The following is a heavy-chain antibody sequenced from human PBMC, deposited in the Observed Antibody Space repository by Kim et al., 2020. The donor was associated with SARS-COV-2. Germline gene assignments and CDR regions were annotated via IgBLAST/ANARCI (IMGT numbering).Heavy chain of an antibody. V-gene: IGHV3-23*01. Sequence: GGSLRLSCAASGFTFSNFAMTWVRQAPGKALEWVSLISGSGGITHYADSVKGRFTISRDNSKNTLYLQMNSLRAEDTAVYYCTKGYNSGSYLYFDYWGQGTLVTVSS. J-gene: IGHJ4*02. CDR3: TKGYNSGSYLYFDY. CDR1: GFTFSNFA. CDR2: ISGSGGIT. D-gene: IGHD1-26*01.